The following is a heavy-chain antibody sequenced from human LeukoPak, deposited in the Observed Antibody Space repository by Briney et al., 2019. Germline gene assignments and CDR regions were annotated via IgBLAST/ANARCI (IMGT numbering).Heavy chain of an antibody. D-gene: IGHD1-26*01. CDR3: ARRELLLAGDTYYYYGMDI. CDR1: GGSISSSRYY. V-gene: IGHV4-39*01. Sequence: SETLSLTCTVSGGSISSSRYYWGWIRQPPGKGLEWIGSLYYSGSTYYNPSLKSRVTISVDTSKNQFFLKLSSVTAADTAVYYCARRELLLAGDTYYYYGMDIRGQGTTVTVSS. J-gene: IGHJ6*02. CDR2: LYYSGST.